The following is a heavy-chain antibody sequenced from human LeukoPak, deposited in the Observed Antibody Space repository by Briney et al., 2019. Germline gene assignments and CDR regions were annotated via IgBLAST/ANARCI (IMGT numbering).Heavy chain of an antibody. V-gene: IGHV3-30*03. CDR1: GFTLSSYG. Sequence: GGSLRLSCAASGFTLSSYGVHWVRQAPGKGLEWVAVISYDGSYKFYADSVKGRFTISRDISKNTLYLQMNNLRAEDTAVYYCAGVKVAGTRSFDYWGQGTLATVSS. CDR2: ISYDGSYK. J-gene: IGHJ4*02. D-gene: IGHD6-19*01. CDR3: AGVKVAGTRSFDY.